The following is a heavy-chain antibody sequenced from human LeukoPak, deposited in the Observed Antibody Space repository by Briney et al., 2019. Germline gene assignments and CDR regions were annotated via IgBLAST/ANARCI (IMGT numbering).Heavy chain of an antibody. CDR3: TRDRWLDY. J-gene: IGHJ4*02. D-gene: IGHD3-10*01. Sequence: SETLSLTCTVSGASISSYYWSWIRQPPGKGLEWIGYVYYSGTTNYNPSLQSRVTMSADTSKNQFSLKLTSVTAADTAVYYCTRDRWLDYWGQGVLVTVSS. CDR2: VYYSGTT. V-gene: IGHV4-59*01. CDR1: GASISSYY.